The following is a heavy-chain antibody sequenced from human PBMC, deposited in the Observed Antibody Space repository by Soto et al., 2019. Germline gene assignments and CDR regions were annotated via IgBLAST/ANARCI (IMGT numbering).Heavy chain of an antibody. CDR2: INTDGSST. J-gene: IGHJ4*02. V-gene: IGHV3-74*01. Sequence: PGGSLRLSCAASGFTFNYYWMHWVRQAPGKGLVWVSRINTDGSSTTYADSVKGRFTISRDNAKNTLYLQMNSLRAEDTAVYYCARVTGTYYHFDYRGQGTLVTVSS. CDR3: ARVTGTYYHFDY. CDR1: GFTFNYYW. D-gene: IGHD1-26*01.